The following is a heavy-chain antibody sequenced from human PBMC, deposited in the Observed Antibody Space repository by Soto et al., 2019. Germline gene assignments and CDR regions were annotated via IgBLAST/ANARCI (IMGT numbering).Heavy chain of an antibody. D-gene: IGHD3-3*02. V-gene: IGHV3-53*04. CDR3: ARGISPLFDY. CDR1: GFTVSSNY. J-gene: IGHJ4*02. CDR2: IYTGGST. Sequence: PGGSLRLSCAASGFTVSSNYMTWVRQAPGKGLEWVSVIYTGGSTYYADSVKGRFTISRHNSKNTLYLQMDSLRAEDTAVYYCARGISPLFDYWGQGILVTVS.